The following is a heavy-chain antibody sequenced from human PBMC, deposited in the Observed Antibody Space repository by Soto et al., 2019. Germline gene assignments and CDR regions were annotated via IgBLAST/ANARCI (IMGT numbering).Heavy chain of an antibody. D-gene: IGHD4-17*01. J-gene: IGHJ6*02. CDR3: ARAHYGDYGYGMDG. CDR2: TYHSGST. CDR1: GGSISSGGYS. Sequence: QLQLQESGSGLVKPSQTLSLTCAVSGGSISSGGYSWSWIRQPPGKGREWIGYTYHSGSTYYNPSLKSRLTISVDGSKNQFSLKLSSVTAADTAVYYCARAHYGDYGYGMDGWGQGTTGTVSS. V-gene: IGHV4-30-2*01.